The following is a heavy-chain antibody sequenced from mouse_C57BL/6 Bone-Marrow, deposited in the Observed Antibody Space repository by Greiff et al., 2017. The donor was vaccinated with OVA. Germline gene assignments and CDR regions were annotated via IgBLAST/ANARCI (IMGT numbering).Heavy chain of an antibody. D-gene: IGHD2-3*01. CDR3: ARFADGAFDY. J-gene: IGHJ2*01. CDR2: IDPETGGT. V-gene: IGHV1-15*01. Sequence: VQLQQSGAELVRPGASVTLSCKASGYTFTDYEMHWVKQTPVHGLEWIGAIDPETGGTAYNQKFKGKAILTADKSSSTAYMELRSLTSEDSAVYYCARFADGAFDYWGQGTTLTVSS. CDR1: GYTFTDYE.